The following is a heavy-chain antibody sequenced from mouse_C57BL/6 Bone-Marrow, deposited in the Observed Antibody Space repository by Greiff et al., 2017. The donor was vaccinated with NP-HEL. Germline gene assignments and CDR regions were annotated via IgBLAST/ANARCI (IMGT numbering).Heavy chain of an antibody. CDR2: ISSGGSYT. CDR3: ARRRLLSYYFDY. CDR1: GFTFSSYG. V-gene: IGHV5-6*01. Sequence: EVQLVESGGDLVKPGGSLKLSCAASGFTFSSYGMSWVRQTPDKRLEWVATISSGGSYTYYPDGVKGRFTISRDNAKNTLYLQMSSLKSEDTAMYYCARRRLLSYYFDYWGQGTTLTVSS. J-gene: IGHJ2*01. D-gene: IGHD2-3*01.